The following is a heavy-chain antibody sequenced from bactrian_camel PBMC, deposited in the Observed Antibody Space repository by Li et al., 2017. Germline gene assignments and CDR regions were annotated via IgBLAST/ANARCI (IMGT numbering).Heavy chain of an antibody. Sequence: HVQLVESGGGSAQPGGSLRLSCAASGFTSRTNTMAWFRQTPGKEREGVAAIDTGDGSTYYLNSVEGRFTISHDNAKNTLYLQINSLKPEDTAMYYCAASYPFSCQRLRIAGLGYWGQGTQVTVS. CDR3: AASYPFSCQRLRIAGLGY. J-gene: IGHJ4*01. D-gene: IGHD5*01. CDR2: IDTGDGST. V-gene: IGHV3S54*01. CDR1: GFTSRTNT.